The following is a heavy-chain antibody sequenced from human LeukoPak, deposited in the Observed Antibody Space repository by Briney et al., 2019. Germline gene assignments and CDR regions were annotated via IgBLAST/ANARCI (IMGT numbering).Heavy chain of an antibody. Sequence: SETLSLTCTVSGYSISSGYYWGWIRQPPGKGLEWIGSIYHSGSTYYNPSLKSRVTISVDTSKNQFSLKLSSVTAADTAVYYCARATYYYDSSGYYPSPSYFDYWGQGTLVTVSS. D-gene: IGHD3-22*01. V-gene: IGHV4-38-2*02. J-gene: IGHJ4*02. CDR3: ARATYYYDSSGYYPSPSYFDY. CDR2: IYHSGST. CDR1: GYSISSGYY.